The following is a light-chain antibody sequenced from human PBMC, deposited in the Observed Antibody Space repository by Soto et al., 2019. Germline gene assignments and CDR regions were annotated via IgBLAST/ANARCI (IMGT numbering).Light chain of an antibody. CDR2: ATS. J-gene: IGKJ2*01. V-gene: IGKV3-20*01. Sequence: EIVLTQSPGTLSLSPGERATLSCRASQSVSSFYLAWYQQKPGQAPRLLIYATSSRASGIPDRFSGSGSGTDFTLTISRLEPEDVAVYYCQQYDTSPPMYTFGQGTKVDIK. CDR1: QSVSSFY. CDR3: QQYDTSPPMYT.